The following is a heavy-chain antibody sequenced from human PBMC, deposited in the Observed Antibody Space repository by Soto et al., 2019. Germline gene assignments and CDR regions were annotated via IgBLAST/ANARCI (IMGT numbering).Heavy chain of an antibody. CDR1: GGTFSSYA. J-gene: IGHJ6*02. V-gene: IGHV1-69*13. D-gene: IGHD5-18*01. Sequence: GASVKVSCKASGGTFSSYAISWVRQAPGQGLEWMGGIIPIFGTANYAQKFQGRVTITADESTSTAYMELSSLRSEDTAVYYCARDLNRGHSYGQASNPFYYYYGMDVWGQGTTVTVSS. CDR3: ARDLNRGHSYGQASNPFYYYYGMDV. CDR2: IIPIFGTA.